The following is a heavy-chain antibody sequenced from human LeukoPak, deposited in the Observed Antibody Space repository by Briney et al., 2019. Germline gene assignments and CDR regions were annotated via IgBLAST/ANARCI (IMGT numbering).Heavy chain of an antibody. CDR3: ARGKLTLPWHFDY. CDR2: IYYSGSI. CDR1: GDSVTNHY. D-gene: IGHD2-15*01. Sequence: RASETLSLTCIVSGDSVTNHYWSLIRQPPGKGLEWIGYIYYSGSINYNPSLKSRVTISVDTSRNQFSMKLNSVTAADTAVYYCARGKLTLPWHFDYWGQGTLVTVSS. J-gene: IGHJ4*02. V-gene: IGHV4-59*02.